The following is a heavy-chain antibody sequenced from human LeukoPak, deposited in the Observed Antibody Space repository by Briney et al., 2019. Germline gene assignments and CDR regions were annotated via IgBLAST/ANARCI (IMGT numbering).Heavy chain of an antibody. V-gene: IGHV3-74*01. Sequence: GGSLRLSCAASGFAFSRYWMHWVRQAPGKGLVWVSCIRSDGSTTSIADSAKGRFTISRDNAKNTVYLQMNSLRAEDTAVYYCVRDNRSYNFDYWGQGTLVTVSS. D-gene: IGHD1-26*01. CDR3: VRDNRSYNFDY. CDR1: GFAFSRYW. J-gene: IGHJ4*02. CDR2: IRSDGSTT.